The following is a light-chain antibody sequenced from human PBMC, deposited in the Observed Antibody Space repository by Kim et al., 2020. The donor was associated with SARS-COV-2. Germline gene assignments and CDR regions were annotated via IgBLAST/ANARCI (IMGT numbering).Light chain of an antibody. Sequence: QSALTQPPSASGTPGQRVTISCSGSSSNIGTNTVNWYQQLPGTAPKLLIYTSDQRPSGVPDRFSGSKSGSSASLAISGLQFEDEAEYYCAAWDDSLSGVVFGGGTQLTVL. V-gene: IGLV1-44*01. J-gene: IGLJ2*01. CDR2: TSD. CDR3: AAWDDSLSGVV. CDR1: SSNIGTNT.